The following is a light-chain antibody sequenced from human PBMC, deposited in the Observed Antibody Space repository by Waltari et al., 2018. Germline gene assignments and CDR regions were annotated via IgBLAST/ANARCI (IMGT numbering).Light chain of an antibody. J-gene: IGKJ2*01. CDR3: MQQTNWPYT. CDR2: KVS. V-gene: IGKV2-30*01. Sequence: DAVMTQSPLSLLVTHGQPASISCKSSQSLVYSDENTYLNWFQQRPGKSPRRLIDKVSNRDSGVRDRVSGSGSGSEFTLTISRVEAEDVEFYDCMQQTNWPYTYGQGTQLEI. CDR1: QSLVYSDENTY.